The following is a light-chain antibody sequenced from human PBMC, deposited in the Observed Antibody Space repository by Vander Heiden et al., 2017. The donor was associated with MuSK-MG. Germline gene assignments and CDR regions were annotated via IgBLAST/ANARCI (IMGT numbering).Light chain of an antibody. Sequence: EIVMTQSPATLSVSPGERAPLSCRASQSVSSNLAWYQQKPGQAPRLLIYGASTRATGIPARFSGSGSGTEFTLTISSLQSEDFAVYYCQQCNNWAITFGQGTRLEIK. CDR3: QQCNNWAIT. CDR2: GAS. J-gene: IGKJ5*01. CDR1: QSVSSN. V-gene: IGKV3-15*01.